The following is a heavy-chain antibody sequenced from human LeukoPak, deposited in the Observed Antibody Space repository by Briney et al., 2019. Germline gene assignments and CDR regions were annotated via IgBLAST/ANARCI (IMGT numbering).Heavy chain of an antibody. CDR2: IYYSGST. Sequence: SEALSLTCTVSGGSISSGGYYWSWIRQHPGKGLEWIGYIYYSGSTYYNPSLKSRVTISVDTSKNQFSLKLSSVTAADTAVYYCARERGSQPGSPLLVWGQGTLVTVSS. CDR3: ARERGSQPGSPLLV. CDR1: GGSISSGGYY. V-gene: IGHV4-31*03. J-gene: IGHJ4*02. D-gene: IGHD2-15*01.